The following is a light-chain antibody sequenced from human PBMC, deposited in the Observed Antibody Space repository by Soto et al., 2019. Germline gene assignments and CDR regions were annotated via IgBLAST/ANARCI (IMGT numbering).Light chain of an antibody. J-gene: IGLJ3*02. V-gene: IGLV2-11*01. CDR2: DVS. CDR1: SSDVGGYNY. Sequence: QSALTQPRSVSGSPGQSVTISCTGTSSDVGGYNYVSWHQQHSGKAPKLMIYDVSKRPSGVPERFSGSKAGNTASLTISGLQAEDEAAYYCCSYAGSYTVFGGGTKLTVL. CDR3: CSYAGSYTV.